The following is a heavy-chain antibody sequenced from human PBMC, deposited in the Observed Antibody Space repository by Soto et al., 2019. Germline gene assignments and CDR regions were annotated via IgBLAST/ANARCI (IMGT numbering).Heavy chain of an antibody. J-gene: IGHJ5*02. CDR2: INPNSGGT. V-gene: IGHV1-2*04. CDR1: GYSFTGYY. D-gene: IGHD3-22*01. CDR3: ARANNYDSSGYHRGSNWFDP. Sequence: GASVKVSCKASGYSFTGYYMHWVRQAPGQGLEWMGWINPNSGGTNYAQKFQGWVTMTRDTSISTAYMELSRLRSDDTAVYYCARANNYDSSGYHRGSNWFDPWGQGTLVTVSS.